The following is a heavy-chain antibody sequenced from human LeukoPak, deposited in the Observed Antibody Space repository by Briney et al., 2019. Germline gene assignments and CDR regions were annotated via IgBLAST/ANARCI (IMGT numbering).Heavy chain of an antibody. CDR3: VRGYSYGWFDP. V-gene: IGHV3-23*01. CDR2: ISGSGGST. J-gene: IGHJ5*02. D-gene: IGHD5-18*01. Sequence: GGSLRLSCAASAFTFSTYAMSWVRQAPGKGLGWVSTISGSGGSTHYADSVKGRFTISKDNSKNTLYLQMNSLSADDTALYYCVRGYSYGWFDPWGKGTLVTVSS. CDR1: AFTFSTYA.